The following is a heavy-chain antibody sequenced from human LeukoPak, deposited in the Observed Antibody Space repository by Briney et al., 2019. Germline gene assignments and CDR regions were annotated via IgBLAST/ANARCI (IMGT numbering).Heavy chain of an antibody. CDR3: AKLWEPYYYDSSGYYYYSDY. V-gene: IGHV3-23*01. CDR2: ISGSGGST. CDR1: GFTFSSYA. J-gene: IGHJ4*02. D-gene: IGHD3-22*01. Sequence: GGSLRLSCAASGFTFSSYAMSWVRQAPGKGLEWVSAISGSGGSTYYADSVKGRFTISRDNSKNTLYLQMNSLRAEDTAVYYCAKLWEPYYYDSSGYYYYSDYWGQGTLVTVSS.